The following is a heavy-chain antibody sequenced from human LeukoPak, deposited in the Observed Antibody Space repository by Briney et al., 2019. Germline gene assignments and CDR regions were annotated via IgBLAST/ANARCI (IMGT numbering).Heavy chain of an antibody. CDR2: INDRVIA. Sequence: SETLSLTRRIHDKSSSASIRFWLRQTPGKGLERIGEINDRVIANYNPSLKSRDFMSVDTYKNQFSLRLTSVRVADTAVYFCAKYRYGYRGMDSWGQGTQVTVSS. D-gene: IGHD5-12*01. J-gene: IGHJ4*02. CDR1: DKSSSASI. CDR3: AKYRYGYRGMDS. V-gene: IGHV4-34*10.